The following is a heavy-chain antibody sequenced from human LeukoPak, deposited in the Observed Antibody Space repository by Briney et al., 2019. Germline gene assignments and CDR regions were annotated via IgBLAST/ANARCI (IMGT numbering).Heavy chain of an antibody. Sequence: GASVNVSCKASGYTFIDHYVHWVRQAPGQGLEWMGWVNPIDGGTNYAQNFQGRVTMTRDTSISTAYMEVSRLRSDDTAVYYCARADYYDRSGYHYFFDYWGQGTLVTVSS. CDR1: GYTFIDHY. J-gene: IGHJ4*02. V-gene: IGHV1-2*02. CDR2: VNPIDGGT. D-gene: IGHD3-22*01. CDR3: ARADYYDRSGYHYFFDY.